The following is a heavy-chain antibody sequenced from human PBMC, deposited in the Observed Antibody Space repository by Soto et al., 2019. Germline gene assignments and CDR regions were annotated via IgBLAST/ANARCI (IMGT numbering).Heavy chain of an antibody. V-gene: IGHV2-5*02. CDR2: IYWDDDM. J-gene: IGHJ4*02. Sequence: QITLKESGPTLVKPTQTLTLTCTVSGFSLSTYGVGVAWIRQPPGKALEWLALIYWDDDMRYSPSLSDRLTVTKATSKNQVVMTMTNVDPMETGTYYCGHSGLTRRGDYWGQGTTVTVSS. CDR3: GHSGLTRRGDY. D-gene: IGHD1-26*01. CDR1: GFSLSTYGVG.